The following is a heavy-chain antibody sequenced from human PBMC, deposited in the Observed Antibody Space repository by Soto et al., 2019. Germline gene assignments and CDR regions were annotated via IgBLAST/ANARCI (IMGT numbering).Heavy chain of an antibody. CDR3: ASAGFRYYDTDGYYSNFDY. D-gene: IGHD3-22*01. Sequence: SETLSLTCSVSGGSVSSSYWSWIRQPPGKRLEWIAYIHSSGNTNSNPSLKSRVTISVDTSKNQLSLKLSSVTAADTAVYYCASAGFRYYDTDGYYSNFDYWGQGALVTVS. CDR1: GGSVSSSY. V-gene: IGHV4-59*02. CDR2: IHSSGNT. J-gene: IGHJ4*02.